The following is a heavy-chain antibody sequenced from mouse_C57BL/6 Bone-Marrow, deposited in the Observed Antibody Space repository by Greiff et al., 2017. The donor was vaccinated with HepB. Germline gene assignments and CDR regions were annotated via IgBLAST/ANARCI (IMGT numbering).Heavy chain of an antibody. Sequence: VQLVESGPELVKPGASVKISCKASGYTFTDYYINWVKQRPGQGLEWIGWIYPGSGNTKYNEKFKGKATLTVDTSSSTAYMQLSSLTSEDSAVYFCARGNYGSSYGNAMDYWGQVTSVTVSS. J-gene: IGHJ4*01. CDR2: IYPGSGNT. D-gene: IGHD1-1*01. CDR1: GYTFTDYY. CDR3: ARGNYGSSYGNAMDY. V-gene: IGHV1-84*01.